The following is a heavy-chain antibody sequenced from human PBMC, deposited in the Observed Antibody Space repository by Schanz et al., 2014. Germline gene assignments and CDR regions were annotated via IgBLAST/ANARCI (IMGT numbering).Heavy chain of an antibody. CDR3: ARDLISSGWYG. D-gene: IGHD6-19*01. V-gene: IGHV3-23*01. CDR2: ISDSGDST. CDR1: GFTFFGSFA. J-gene: IGHJ4*02. Sequence: EVQLLESGGGLVQPGGSLRLSCVASGFTFFGSFAMSCVRQAPGKGLEWVSDISDSGDSTHYADSVKGRFTISRDNAKNSLYLQMNSLRAEDTAVYYCARDLISSGWYGWGQGTLVTVSS.